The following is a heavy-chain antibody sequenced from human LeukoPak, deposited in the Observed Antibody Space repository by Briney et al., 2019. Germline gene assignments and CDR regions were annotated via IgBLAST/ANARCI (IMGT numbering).Heavy chain of an antibody. J-gene: IGHJ4*02. D-gene: IGHD3-9*01. CDR3: AKTKQKILTGYFVEDY. Sequence: QPSETLSLTCTVSGGSISSYYWSWIRQPPGKGLEWVSAISGSGGSTYYADSVKGRFTISRDNSKNTLYLQMNSLRAEDTAVYYCAKTKQKILTGYFVEDYWGQGTLVTVSS. CDR1: GGSISSYY. CDR2: ISGSGGST. V-gene: IGHV3-23*01.